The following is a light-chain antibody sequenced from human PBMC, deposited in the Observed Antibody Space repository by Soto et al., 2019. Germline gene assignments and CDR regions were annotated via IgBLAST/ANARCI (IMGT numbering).Light chain of an antibody. Sequence: EIVLTQSPGTLSLSPGEGATLSCRVSQRGSSSYLAWYQQKRGQAPRLLIYVASTRATGIPDRFSGSVSGTDFTLTISRLEPEDFAVYYCHQYGSSPFTFGGGTKVEIK. CDR1: QRGSSSY. J-gene: IGKJ4*01. CDR3: HQYGSSPFT. V-gene: IGKV3-20*01. CDR2: VAS.